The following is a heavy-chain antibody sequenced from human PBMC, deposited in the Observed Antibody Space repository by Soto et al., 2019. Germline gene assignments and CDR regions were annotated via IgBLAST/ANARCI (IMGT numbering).Heavy chain of an antibody. D-gene: IGHD3-3*01. CDR1: GYTFTSYD. V-gene: IGHV1-8*01. Sequence: ASVKVSCKASGYTFTSYDINWVRQATGQGLEWMGWMNPNSGNTGYAQKFQGRVTMTRNTSISTAYMELSSLRSEDTAVYYCARGKGNEGITIFGVVIIPVFYMDFCGKGTTVTVSS. CDR2: MNPNSGNT. J-gene: IGHJ6*03. CDR3: ARGKGNEGITIFGVVIIPVFYMDF.